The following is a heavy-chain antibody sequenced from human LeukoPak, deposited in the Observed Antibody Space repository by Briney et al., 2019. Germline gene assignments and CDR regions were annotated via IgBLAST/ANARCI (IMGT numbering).Heavy chain of an antibody. CDR1: GYSISSGYY. CDR2: IYHSGRT. Sequence: PSETLSLTCAVSGYSISSGYYWGWIRQPPGKGLEWIGSIYHSGRTYYNPSLKSRVTISVDTSKNQFSLKLSSVTAADTAVYYCARAPITMVRGVIIGSGWFDPWGQGTLVTVSS. V-gene: IGHV4-38-2*01. CDR3: ARAPITMVRGVIIGSGWFDP. J-gene: IGHJ5*02. D-gene: IGHD3-10*01.